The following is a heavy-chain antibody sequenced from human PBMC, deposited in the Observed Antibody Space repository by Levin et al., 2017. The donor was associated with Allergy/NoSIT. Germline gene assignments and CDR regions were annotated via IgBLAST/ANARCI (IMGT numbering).Heavy chain of an antibody. D-gene: IGHD1-1*01. CDR1: GYSFTSYW. CDR3: ARRGTRDYYYYMDV. Sequence: KNGESLKISCQGSGYSFTSYWIGWVRQMPGKGLEWMGIIYPGDSDTRYSPSFQGQVTISADKSISTAYLQWSSLKASDTAIYYWARRGTRDYYYYMDVWGKGTTVTVSS. CDR2: IYPGDSDT. V-gene: IGHV5-51*01. J-gene: IGHJ6*03.